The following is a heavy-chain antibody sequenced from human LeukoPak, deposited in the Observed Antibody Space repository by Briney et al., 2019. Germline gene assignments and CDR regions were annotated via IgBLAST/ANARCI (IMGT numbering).Heavy chain of an antibody. Sequence: SETLSLTCTVSGGSISSYYWSWIRQPAGKGLEWIGRIYASGSTNFNPSLKSRVTMSVDTSKNQFSLKLSSVTAADTAVYYCAREEQLLWFGESGPLDYWGQGTLVTVSS. V-gene: IGHV4-4*07. CDR3: AREEQLLWFGESGPLDY. CDR2: IYASGST. D-gene: IGHD3-10*01. CDR1: GGSISSYY. J-gene: IGHJ4*02.